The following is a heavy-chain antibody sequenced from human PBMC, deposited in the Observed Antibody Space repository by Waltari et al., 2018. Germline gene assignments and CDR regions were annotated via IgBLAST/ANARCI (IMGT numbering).Heavy chain of an antibody. CDR1: ELIVSSNY. CDR3: ARVSLRDYYYGMDV. Sequence: EVQLVETGGGLIQPGGSLKISCAASELIVSSNYMSWVRQAPGKGLEWVSGRYSGGGTHYAGSVKGRFTISRDNSKNTLHLQMNSLRAEDTAVYYCARVSLRDYYYGMDVWGQGTTVTVSS. CDR2: RYSGGGT. V-gene: IGHV3-53*02. J-gene: IGHJ6*02.